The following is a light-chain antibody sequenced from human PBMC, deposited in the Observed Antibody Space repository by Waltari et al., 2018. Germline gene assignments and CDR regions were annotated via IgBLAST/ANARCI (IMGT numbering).Light chain of an antibody. Sequence: DIQLTQSPSLLSASVGDRVTITCRASQGMSSYLAWYQQKQGKAPKILIYAASTLQSGVPSRFSGSGSGTEFTLTISSLQPEDFATYYCQQLNSYPPWTFGQGTKVEIK. J-gene: IGKJ1*01. CDR2: AAS. V-gene: IGKV1-9*01. CDR3: QQLNSYPPWT. CDR1: QGMSSY.